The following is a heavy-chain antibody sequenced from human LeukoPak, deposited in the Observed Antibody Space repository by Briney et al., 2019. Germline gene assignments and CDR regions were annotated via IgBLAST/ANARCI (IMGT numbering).Heavy chain of an antibody. Sequence: PSETLSLTCTVSGGSISSYYWSWIRQSPGKGLEWMGYIYYSGSTNYNPSLKSRVTISLDTSKNQFSLKLSSVTAADTAVYYCARQAFYFDRSAYYPPYSFDYWGQGTLVTVSS. CDR1: GGSISSYY. J-gene: IGHJ4*02. CDR3: ARQAFYFDRSAYYPPYSFDY. D-gene: IGHD3-22*01. V-gene: IGHV4-59*08. CDR2: IYYSGST.